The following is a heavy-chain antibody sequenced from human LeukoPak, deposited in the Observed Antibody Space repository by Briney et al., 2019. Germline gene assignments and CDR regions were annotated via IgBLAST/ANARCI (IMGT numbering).Heavy chain of an antibody. J-gene: IGHJ4*02. Sequence: SETLSLTCTVSGGSPTSYYWSWIRQSPGKGLEWIGYIYYTGNTNYNPALKSRVTISVDTSKNQFSLKLSSVTAADTAFYYCARVIKGTGSTAFGFDYWGQGTLVTVSS. CDR2: IYYTGNT. CDR1: GGSPTSYY. D-gene: IGHD2-8*02. CDR3: ARVIKGTGSTAFGFDY. V-gene: IGHV4-59*01.